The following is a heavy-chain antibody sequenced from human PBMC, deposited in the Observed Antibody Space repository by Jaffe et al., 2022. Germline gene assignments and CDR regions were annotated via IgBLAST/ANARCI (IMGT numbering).Heavy chain of an antibody. D-gene: IGHD3-22*01. Sequence: EVQLVESGGGLVQPGGSLRLSCAASGFTVSSNYMSWVRQAPGKGLEWVSVIYSGGSTYYADSVKGRFTISRDNSKNTLYLQMNSLRAEDTAVYYCARDINYYYDSSRIPPATPSPYYFDYWGQGTLVTVSS. CDR3: ARDINYYYDSSRIPPATPSPYYFDY. CDR1: GFTVSSNY. V-gene: IGHV3-66*02. CDR2: IYSGGST. J-gene: IGHJ4*02.